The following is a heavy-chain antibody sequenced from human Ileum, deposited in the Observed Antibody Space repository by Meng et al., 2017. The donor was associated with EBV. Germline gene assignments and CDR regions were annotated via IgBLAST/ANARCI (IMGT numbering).Heavy chain of an antibody. Sequence: VPRPMSCPCLVKPSTALSLPCAISRGSISSDYWWCWVRPSPEKGLEWIGEMYPTGPTYYNPSLKGRVSISIDKSKNQLSLKLNSVTAADTAVYYCVRGGTYYLSYWGQGSLVTVSS. V-gene: IGHV4-4*02. D-gene: IGHD1-26*01. J-gene: IGHJ4*02. CDR2: MYPTGPT. CDR3: VRGGTYYLSY. CDR1: RGSISSDYW.